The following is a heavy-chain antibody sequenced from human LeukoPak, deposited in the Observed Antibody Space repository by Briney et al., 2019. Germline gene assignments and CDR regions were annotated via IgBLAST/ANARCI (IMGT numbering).Heavy chain of an antibody. Sequence: SETLSLTCAVSGGSISSGGYSWSWIRQPPGKGLEWIGYIYHSGSTYYNPSLKSRVTISVDTSKNQFSLKLSSVTAADTAVYYCARPRRDGRNCSGGSCQSYYFDYWGQGTLVTVSS. D-gene: IGHD2-15*01. V-gene: IGHV4-30-2*03. CDR1: GGSISSGGYS. CDR3: ARPRRDGRNCSGGSCQSYYFDY. CDR2: IYHSGST. J-gene: IGHJ4*02.